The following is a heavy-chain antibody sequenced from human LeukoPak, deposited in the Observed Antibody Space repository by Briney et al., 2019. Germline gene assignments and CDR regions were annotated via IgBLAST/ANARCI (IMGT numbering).Heavy chain of an antibody. CDR3: ARHVPPAMDTGYYYYMDV. V-gene: IGHV5-51*01. Sequence: GESLKISCNSSGYIYTSYWIGWVRQMPGKGLEWMGIIYPGDSDTRYSPSFQGQVTISADKSISTAYLQWSSLKASDTAMYYCARHVPPAMDTGYYYYMDVWGKGATVTVSS. CDR1: GYIYTSYW. CDR2: IYPGDSDT. J-gene: IGHJ6*03. D-gene: IGHD5-18*01.